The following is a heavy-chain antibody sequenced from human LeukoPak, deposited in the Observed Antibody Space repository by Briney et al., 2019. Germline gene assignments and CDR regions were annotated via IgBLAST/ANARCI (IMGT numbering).Heavy chain of an antibody. CDR1: GFTFSSYS. D-gene: IGHD6-6*01. J-gene: IGHJ6*02. Sequence: GGSLRLSCAASGFTFSSYSMNWVRQAPGKGLEWVANIKQDGSEKYYVDSVKGRFTISRGNAKNSLYLQMNSLRAEDTAVYYCARDSSNQQYYYYYYGMDVWGQGTTVTVSS. CDR3: ARDSSNQQYYYYYYGMDV. V-gene: IGHV3-7*01. CDR2: IKQDGSEK.